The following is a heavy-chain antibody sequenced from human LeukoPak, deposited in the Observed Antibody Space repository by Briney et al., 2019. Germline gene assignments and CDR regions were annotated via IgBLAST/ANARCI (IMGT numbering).Heavy chain of an antibody. J-gene: IGHJ6*02. CDR2: IYSGGST. CDR3: VRGYSFGPYGMDV. Sequence: GGSLTLSCAASGFTVSSNYMSWVRQAPGKGLEWVSVIYSGGSTYYADSVKGRFTISRDNSKNTLYLQMNSLRAEDTAVYFCVRGYSFGPYGMDVWGQGTTVTVSS. CDR1: GFTVSSNY. V-gene: IGHV3-53*01. D-gene: IGHD2-15*01.